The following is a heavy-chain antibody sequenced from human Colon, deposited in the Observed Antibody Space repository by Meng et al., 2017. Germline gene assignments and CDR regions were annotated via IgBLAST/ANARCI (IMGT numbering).Heavy chain of an antibody. Sequence: GESLKTSCAASGFTFSSYEMNWVRQAPGKGLEWVSYISSSGSTIYYADSVKGRFTISSENAKNSLYLQMNSLRAEDTAVYYCARGEEQWLGGWGFDYWGQGTLVTVSS. CDR1: GFTFSSYE. CDR2: ISSSGSTI. J-gene: IGHJ4*02. CDR3: ARGEEQWLGGWGFDY. D-gene: IGHD6-19*01. V-gene: IGHV3-48*03.